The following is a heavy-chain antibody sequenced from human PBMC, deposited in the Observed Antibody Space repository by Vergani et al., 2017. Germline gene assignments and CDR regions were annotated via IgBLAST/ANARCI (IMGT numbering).Heavy chain of an antibody. V-gene: IGHV1-69-2*01. CDR1: GYTFTDHY. CDR2: VDTEDGET. J-gene: IGHJ6*02. CDR3: ATPQTVTTGGMEV. Sequence: EVQLVQSGAEVKKPRATMKISCKVSGYTFTDHYMHWLKQAPGKGLEWMGLVDTEDGETIYAEKFKSRVTISADTSTDTAHLELSNLRSEDTAVYYCATPQTVTTGGMEVWGQGTTVIVSS. D-gene: IGHD4-17*01.